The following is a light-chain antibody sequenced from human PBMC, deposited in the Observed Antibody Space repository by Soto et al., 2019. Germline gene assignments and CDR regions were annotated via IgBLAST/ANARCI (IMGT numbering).Light chain of an antibody. Sequence: DIQMTQSPSSLSASVGDRVTITCRASPSISTYLNWYHQKPGKAPKLLIYAASSLQSGVQSRFSGSGSGTDFALTISSLQPEDFATYYCQQTYNTPWTFGQGTKVEIE. CDR1: PSISTY. J-gene: IGKJ1*01. CDR2: AAS. V-gene: IGKV1-39*01. CDR3: QQTYNTPWT.